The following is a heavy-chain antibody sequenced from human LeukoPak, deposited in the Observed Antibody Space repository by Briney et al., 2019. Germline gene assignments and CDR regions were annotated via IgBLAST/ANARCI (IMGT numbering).Heavy chain of an antibody. D-gene: IGHD6-13*01. CDR2: IYFSGST. CDR1: GGSITSGGYY. J-gene: IGHJ4*02. V-gene: IGHV4-30-4*02. Sequence: SETLSLTCTVSGGSITSGGYYWSWIRQPPGKGLEWIGYIYFSGSTYYNPSLKSRVTISIDTSKNQFSRKLSSVTPADTAVYYCARELAAATFDYGGQGTLVTVSS. CDR3: ARELAAATFDY.